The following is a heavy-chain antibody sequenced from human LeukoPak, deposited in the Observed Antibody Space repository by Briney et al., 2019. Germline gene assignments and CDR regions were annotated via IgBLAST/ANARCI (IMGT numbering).Heavy chain of an antibody. CDR1: GFTFNNFA. Sequence: GGPLRLSCAASGFTFNNFAMSWVRQAPGKGLGWVSGIIGSGAATYYADSVKGRFTISRDNSKNTLYLQMNGLRAEDTALYYCAKSPTGIPYYFDHWGQGILVTVSS. D-gene: IGHD3-10*01. CDR2: IIGSGAAT. V-gene: IGHV3-23*01. CDR3: AKSPTGIPYYFDH. J-gene: IGHJ4*02.